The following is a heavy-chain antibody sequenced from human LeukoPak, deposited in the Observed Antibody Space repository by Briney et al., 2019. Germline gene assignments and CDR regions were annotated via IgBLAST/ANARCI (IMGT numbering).Heavy chain of an antibody. D-gene: IGHD3-22*01. Sequence: GGSLRLSCAASGFTFSNAWMSWVRQAPGKGLEWVGRIKSKTDGGTTDYAAPVKGRFTISRDDSKNTLYLQMNSLKTEDTAVYYCTTAYYDSSGYYYFDHWGQGTLVTVSS. CDR1: GFTFSNAW. V-gene: IGHV3-15*01. CDR2: IKSKTDGGTT. CDR3: TTAYYDSSGYYYFDH. J-gene: IGHJ4*02.